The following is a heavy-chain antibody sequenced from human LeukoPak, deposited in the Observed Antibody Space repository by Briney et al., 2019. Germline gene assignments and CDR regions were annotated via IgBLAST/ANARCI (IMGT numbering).Heavy chain of an antibody. V-gene: IGHV4-39*01. CDR2: IYYSGST. D-gene: IGHD6-19*01. J-gene: IGHJ5*02. CDR3: AVGYSSGPGP. CDR1: GGSISSSSYY. Sequence: SETLSLTCAVSGGSISSSSYYWGWIRQPPGKGLEWIGSIYYSGSTYYNPSLKSRVTISVDTSKNQFSLKLSSVTAADTAVYYCAVGYSSGPGPWGQGTLVTVSS.